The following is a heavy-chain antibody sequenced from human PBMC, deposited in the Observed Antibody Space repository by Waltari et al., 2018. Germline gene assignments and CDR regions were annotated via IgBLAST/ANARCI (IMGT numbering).Heavy chain of an antibody. J-gene: IGHJ5*02. Sequence: QVQLQQSGPGLVKPSQTLSLTCAISGDSVSSNSATWHWIRQSTSRGLEWLGRTYYRSKWYSDSAVSVKSRISINPDTSQNQFSLQLNSVTPDDTAVYYCVRGGYGTNAGRFDPWGQGTLVTVSS. CDR3: VRGGYGTNAGRFDP. CDR1: GDSVSSNSAT. D-gene: IGHD2-8*01. CDR2: TYYRSKWYS. V-gene: IGHV6-1*01.